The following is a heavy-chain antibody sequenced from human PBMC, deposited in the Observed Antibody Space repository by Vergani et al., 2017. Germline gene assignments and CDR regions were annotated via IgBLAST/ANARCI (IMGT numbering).Heavy chain of an antibody. CDR1: GFTFDDYA. V-gene: IGHV3-43*02. CDR2: ISGDGGST. J-gene: IGHJ4*02. D-gene: IGHD2-15*01. CDR3: AKDIGDCSGGSCYSASLGY. Sequence: EVQLVESGGGVVQPGGSLRLSCAASGFTFDDYAMHWVRQAPGKGLEWVSLISGDGGSTYYADSVKGRFTISRDNSKNSLYLQMNSLRTEDNALYYCAKDIGDCSGGSCYSASLGYWGQGTLVTVSS.